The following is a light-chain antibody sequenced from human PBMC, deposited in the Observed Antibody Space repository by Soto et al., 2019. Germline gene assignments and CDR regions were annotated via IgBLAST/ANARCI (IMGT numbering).Light chain of an antibody. Sequence: QSVLTQPPSASGSPGQSITISCTGTSSDVGGYNYVSWYQQYPGKAPKLIIYEVSKRPSGVPDRFSGSMSGNTAYRTVSGLQAEDESDYYCSSYAGSNNLVFGGGTKLTVL. CDR2: EVS. CDR3: SSYAGSNNLV. CDR1: SSDVGGYNY. V-gene: IGLV2-8*01. J-gene: IGLJ2*01.